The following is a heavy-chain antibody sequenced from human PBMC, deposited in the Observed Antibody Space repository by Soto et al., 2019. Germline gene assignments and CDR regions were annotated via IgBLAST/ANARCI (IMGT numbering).Heavy chain of an antibody. Sequence: SVKVSCKASGGTFSSYTISWVRQAPGQGLEWMGRIIPILGIANYAQKFQGRVTITADKSTSTAYMELSSLRSEDTAVYYCAREDSGSYLANAFDIWGQGTMVTVSS. V-gene: IGHV1-69*04. CDR1: GGTFSSYT. CDR3: AREDSGSYLANAFDI. CDR2: IIPILGIA. D-gene: IGHD1-26*01. J-gene: IGHJ3*02.